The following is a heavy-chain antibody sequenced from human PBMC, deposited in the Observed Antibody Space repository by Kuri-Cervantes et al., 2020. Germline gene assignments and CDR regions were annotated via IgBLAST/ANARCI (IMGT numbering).Heavy chain of an antibody. V-gene: IGHV3-21*03. Sequence: GGSLRLSCAASGFTFSSYSMNWVRQAPGKGLEWVSSISSSSSYIYYADSVKGRFTISRDNAKNSLYLQMNSLRAEDTAVYYCARDGWRCGGDCYPTYWGQGTLVTVSS. J-gene: IGHJ4*02. CDR1: GFTFSSYS. CDR3: ARDGWRCGGDCYPTY. CDR2: ISSSSSYI. D-gene: IGHD2-21*02.